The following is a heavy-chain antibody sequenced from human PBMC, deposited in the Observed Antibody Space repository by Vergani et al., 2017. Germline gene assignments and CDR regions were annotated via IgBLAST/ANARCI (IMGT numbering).Heavy chain of an antibody. CDR1: GGSVSSGSYY. J-gene: IGHJ4*02. D-gene: IGHD2-15*01. V-gene: IGHV4-61*10. CDR2: IYYSGST. CDR3: ARGGYCSGGSCYSIYYFDY. Sequence: QVQLPESGPGLVKPSETLSLTCTVSGGSVSSGSYYWSWIRQPAGKGLEWIGYIYYSGSTNYNPSLKSRVTISVDTSKNQFSLKLSSVTAADTAVYYCARGGYCSGGSCYSIYYFDYWGQGTLVTVSS.